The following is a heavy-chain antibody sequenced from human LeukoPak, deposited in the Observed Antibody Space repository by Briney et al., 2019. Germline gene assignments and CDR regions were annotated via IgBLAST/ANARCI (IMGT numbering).Heavy chain of an antibody. CDR1: GGSIRSSYYY. CDR3: ARAEPLDIVVVPATDWFDP. J-gene: IGHJ5*02. Sequence: SETLSLTCTVSGGSIRSSYYYWGWIRQPPGTGLEWIGSIYDSGSTYYNPSLKSRVTISVDTSKNQFSLKLNSVTAADTAVYYCARAEPLDIVVVPATDWFDPWGQGTLVTVSS. D-gene: IGHD2-2*03. CDR2: IYDSGST. V-gene: IGHV4-39*01.